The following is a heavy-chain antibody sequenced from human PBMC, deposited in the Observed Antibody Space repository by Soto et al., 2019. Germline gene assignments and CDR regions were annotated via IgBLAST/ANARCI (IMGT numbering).Heavy chain of an antibody. J-gene: IGHJ4*02. D-gene: IGHD6-13*01. CDR1: GGSISSSDYW. CDR3: ARQIGRGSWSLDH. Sequence: QLQLQESGPGLVKPAETLSLTCTVSGGSISSSDYWWGWLSQPPGKGLEWIGSIYYTGSPYYYPSLKSRVIISVDTSKNQFSLTLTSVTAADTAVYYCARQIGRGSWSLDHWGQGTLVTVSS. CDR2: IYYTGSP. V-gene: IGHV4-39*01.